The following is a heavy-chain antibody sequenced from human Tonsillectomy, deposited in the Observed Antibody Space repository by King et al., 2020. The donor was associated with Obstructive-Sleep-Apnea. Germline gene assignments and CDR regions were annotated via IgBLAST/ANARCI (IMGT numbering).Heavy chain of an antibody. CDR2: VYYSGST. V-gene: IGHV4-59*08. CDR1: GGSISSYY. D-gene: IGHD5-18*01. J-gene: IGHJ4*02. Sequence: VQLQESGPGLVKPSETLSLPCTVSGGSISSYYWSWIRQPPGKGLEWIGYVYYSGSTNYNPSLKRRVTISVDTSKKQFSLKLRSVTAAETAVYYCAISVDTAMVFDYWGQGTLGTVSS. CDR3: AISVDTAMVFDY.